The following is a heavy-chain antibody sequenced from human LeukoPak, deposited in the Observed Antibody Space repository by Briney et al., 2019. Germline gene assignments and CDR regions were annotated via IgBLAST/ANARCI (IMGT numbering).Heavy chain of an antibody. J-gene: IGHJ6*04. CDR2: IWYDGSNK. Sequence: GGSLRPSCAASGFTFSSYGMHWVRQAPGKGLEWVAVIWYDGSNKYYADSVKGRFTISRDNSKNTLYLQMNSLRAEDTAVYYCARDRGCSGGSCYSNYYYYGMDVWGKGTTVTVSS. CDR3: ARDRGCSGGSCYSNYYYYGMDV. D-gene: IGHD2-15*01. V-gene: IGHV3-33*01. CDR1: GFTFSSYG.